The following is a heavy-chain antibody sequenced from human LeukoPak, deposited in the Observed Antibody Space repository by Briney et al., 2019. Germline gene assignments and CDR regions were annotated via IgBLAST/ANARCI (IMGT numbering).Heavy chain of an antibody. D-gene: IGHD3-3*01. V-gene: IGHV3-7*01. CDR1: GFPFSGYW. CDR3: ARLREIPVFGVVTKSTSYFDY. CDR2: IKQDRSEK. Sequence: GGSLRLSCTVSGFPFSGYWMTWVRQAPGKGLELVANIKQDRSEKYYVDSVKGRFTISRDNAKNSLYLQMNSLRAEDTAVYYCARLREIPVFGVVTKSTSYFDYWGQGTLVTVSS. J-gene: IGHJ4*02.